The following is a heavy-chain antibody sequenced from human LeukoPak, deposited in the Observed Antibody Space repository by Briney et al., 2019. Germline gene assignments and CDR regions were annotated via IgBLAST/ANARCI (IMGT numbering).Heavy chain of an antibody. CDR3: ARDSSSWYYYYYYMDV. CDR1: GFTFSDYY. D-gene: IGHD6-13*01. Sequence: GGSLRLSCAASGFTFSDYYMSWIRQAPGKGLEWVSYISSSGSTIYYADSVKGRFTISRDNAKNSLYLQMNSLRAEDTAVYYCARDSSSWYYYYYYMDVWGKGTTVTVSS. CDR2: ISSSGSTI. J-gene: IGHJ6*03. V-gene: IGHV3-11*04.